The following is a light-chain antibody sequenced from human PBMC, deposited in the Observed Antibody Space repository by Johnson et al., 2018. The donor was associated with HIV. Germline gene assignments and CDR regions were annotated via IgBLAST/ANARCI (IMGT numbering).Light chain of an antibody. Sequence: QSVLTQPPSVSAAPGQNVNISCSGGSSNIGSNYVSWYQQLPGTAPKLVMHENNKRPSGIPDRFSGSKSGTSATLGITGLQTGAEAVYYCGTWDTSLSAYVFGTGTTVTVL. V-gene: IGLV1-51*02. CDR2: ENN. CDR1: SSNIGSNY. CDR3: GTWDTSLSAYV. J-gene: IGLJ1*01.